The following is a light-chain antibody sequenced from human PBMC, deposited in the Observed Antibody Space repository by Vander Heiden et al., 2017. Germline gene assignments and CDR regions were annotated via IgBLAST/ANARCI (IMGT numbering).Light chain of an antibody. V-gene: IGLV2-23*01. CDR3: CSYAASTTFVL. Sequence: QSALTQPASVPGSPGQSVTISCSGTSSDVGTYNLVSWYQQHPGKAPKLMIYEASKRPSGVSNRFSGSKSGNTASLTISGLQAEDEADYYCCSYAASTTFVLFGGGTKLTVL. CDR1: SSDVGTYNL. CDR2: EAS. J-gene: IGLJ2*01.